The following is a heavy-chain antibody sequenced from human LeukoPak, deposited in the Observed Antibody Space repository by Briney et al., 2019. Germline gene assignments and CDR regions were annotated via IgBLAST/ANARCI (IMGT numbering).Heavy chain of an antibody. V-gene: IGHV3-30-3*01. Sequence: GGSLRLSCAASGFTFSSYAMHWVRQAPGKGLEWVAVISYDGSNKYYADSVKGRFTISRDNSKNTLYLQMNSLRAEDTAVYYCAREGYSSGPEYFQHWGQGTLVTVSS. CDR3: AREGYSSGPEYFQH. J-gene: IGHJ1*01. CDR2: ISYDGSNK. CDR1: GFTFSSYA. D-gene: IGHD6-19*01.